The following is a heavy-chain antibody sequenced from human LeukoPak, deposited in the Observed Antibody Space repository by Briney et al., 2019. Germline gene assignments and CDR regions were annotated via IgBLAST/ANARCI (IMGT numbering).Heavy chain of an antibody. CDR3: ARAYYYYGSGSSYDY. D-gene: IGHD3-10*01. CDR2: ISSSSSYI. J-gene: IGHJ4*02. Sequence: PGGSLRLSCAASGFTFSGYSMNWVRQAPGKGLEWVSSISSSSSYIYYADSVKGRFTISRDNAKNSLYLQMNSLRAEDTAVYYCARAYYYYGSGSSYDYWGQGTLVTVSS. CDR1: GFTFSGYS. V-gene: IGHV3-21*01.